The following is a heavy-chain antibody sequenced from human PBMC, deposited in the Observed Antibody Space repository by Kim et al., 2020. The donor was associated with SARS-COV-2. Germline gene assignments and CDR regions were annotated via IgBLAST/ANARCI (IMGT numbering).Heavy chain of an antibody. CDR2: ISYDGSNK. Sequence: GGSLRLSCAASGFTFSSYAMHWVRQAPGKGLEWVAVISYDGSNKYYVDSVKGRFTISRDNSKNTLYLQMNSLRAEDTAVYCCARDLTDSGYDLQVFSPFYYYGMDVWGQGTTVTVSS. CDR1: GFTFSSYA. CDR3: ARDLTDSGYDLQVFSPFYYYGMDV. D-gene: IGHD5-12*01. J-gene: IGHJ6*02. V-gene: IGHV3-30*04.